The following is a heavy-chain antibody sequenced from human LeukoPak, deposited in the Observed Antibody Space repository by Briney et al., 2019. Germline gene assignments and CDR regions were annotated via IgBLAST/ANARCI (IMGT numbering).Heavy chain of an antibody. Sequence: ASVKVSCKASGGTFSSYAISWVRQAPGQGLEWMGGIIPIFGTASYAQKFQGRVTVTRDTSTSTVHMELSGLRSEDTAVYYCARDQEGFDYWGQGTLVTVSS. CDR1: GGTFSSYA. CDR2: IIPIFGTA. CDR3: ARDQEGFDY. J-gene: IGHJ4*02. V-gene: IGHV1-69*05.